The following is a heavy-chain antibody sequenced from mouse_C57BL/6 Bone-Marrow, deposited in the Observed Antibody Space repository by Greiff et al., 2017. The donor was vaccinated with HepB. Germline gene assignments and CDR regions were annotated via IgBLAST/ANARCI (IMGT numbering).Heavy chain of an antibody. Sequence: QVQLQQSGAELAKPGASVKLSCKASGYTFTSYWMHWVKQRPGQGLEWIGYINPSSGYTKYNQKFKDKAKLTADKSSRTAYMQLSSLTYEDSAVYYCARDYYGHYFDYWGQGTTLTVSS. CDR2: INPSSGYT. CDR3: ARDYYGHYFDY. J-gene: IGHJ2*01. D-gene: IGHD1-2*01. CDR1: GYTFTSYW. V-gene: IGHV1-7*01.